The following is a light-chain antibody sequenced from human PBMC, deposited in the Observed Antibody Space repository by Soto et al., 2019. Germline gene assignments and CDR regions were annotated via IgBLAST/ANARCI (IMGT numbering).Light chain of an antibody. CDR1: QSVSSTY. CDR2: ATS. Sequence: EIVLTQSPGTLSLSPGERATLSCWTSQSVSSTYLAWYQQKPGQAPRLLIFATSSRATGVPDRFSGSGSGTDFTLTISRLEPEDVAVYYCQQYAISPITFGPGTKVDIK. CDR3: QQYAISPIT. J-gene: IGKJ3*01. V-gene: IGKV3-20*01.